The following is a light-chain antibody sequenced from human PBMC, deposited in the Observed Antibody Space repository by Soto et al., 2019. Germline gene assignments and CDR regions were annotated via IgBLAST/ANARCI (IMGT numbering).Light chain of an antibody. V-gene: IGKV1-5*01. CDR3: QQDNNFWT. CDR1: QSMSSW. Sequence: DIQMIQSPSTLSSSVGDRVTISCRASQSMSSWLAWYQQKPGQAPRLLIYDASYLERGVPSRFSGSGSGTESTLTISELQPDSLATYCCQQDNNFWTFGPGTKVEI. J-gene: IGKJ1*01. CDR2: DAS.